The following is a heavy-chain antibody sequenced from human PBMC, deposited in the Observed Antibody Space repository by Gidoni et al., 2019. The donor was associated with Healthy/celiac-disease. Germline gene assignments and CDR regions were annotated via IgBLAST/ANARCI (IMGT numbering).Heavy chain of an antibody. V-gene: IGHV3-23*01. J-gene: IGHJ6*02. CDR2: ISGSGGST. D-gene: IGHD4-17*01. Sequence: EVQLLESGGGLVQPGASLRLSCAAPGFTFTSHAMSWVRPAPGKGLGGFSAISGSGGSTYYADAVKGRFTISRDNSKNTLYLQMNSLRAEDTAVYYCAKLTTVTTSYYYGMDVWGQGTTVTVSS. CDR1: GFTFTSHA. CDR3: AKLTTVTTSYYYGMDV.